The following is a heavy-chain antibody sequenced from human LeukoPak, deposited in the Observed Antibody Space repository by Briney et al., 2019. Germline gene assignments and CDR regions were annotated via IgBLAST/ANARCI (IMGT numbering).Heavy chain of an antibody. J-gene: IGHJ4*02. V-gene: IGHV4-61*01. CDR1: GDSVSSGSNY. CDR2: IYYSGST. Sequence: ASETLSLICTVSGDSVSSGSNYWSWIRQPPGKGLEWIGYIYYSGSTNYNPSLKSRVTISVDTSKNQFSLKLSSVTAADTAVYYCARTVATTRRAYFDYWGQGTLVTVSS. D-gene: IGHD1-1*01. CDR3: ARTVATTRRAYFDY.